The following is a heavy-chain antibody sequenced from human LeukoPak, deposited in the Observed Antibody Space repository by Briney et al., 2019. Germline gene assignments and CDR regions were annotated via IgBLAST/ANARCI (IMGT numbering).Heavy chain of an antibody. Sequence: SVKVSCKASGGTFSSYAISWVRQAPGQGLEWMGRIIPILGIANYAQKFQGRVTITADKSTSTVYMELSSLRSEDTAVYYCAREDLVTIFGVAPFDYWGQGTLVTVSS. CDR3: AREDLVTIFGVAPFDY. D-gene: IGHD3-3*01. J-gene: IGHJ4*02. CDR1: GGTFSSYA. V-gene: IGHV1-69*04. CDR2: IIPILGIA.